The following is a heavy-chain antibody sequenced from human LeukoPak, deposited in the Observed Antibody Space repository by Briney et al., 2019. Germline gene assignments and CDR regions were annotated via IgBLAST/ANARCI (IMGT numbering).Heavy chain of an antibody. CDR1: GFTFSSYA. CDR3: AKDLRKIYYDSSGWSHDAFDI. V-gene: IGHV3-23*01. J-gene: IGHJ3*02. Sequence: GVSLRLSCAASGFTFSSYAMSWVRQAPGKGLEWVSAISGSSGSTYYADSVRGRFTISRDNCKNTLYLQMNSLRAEDTAVYYCAKDLRKIYYDSSGWSHDAFDIWGQGTMVTVSS. D-gene: IGHD3-22*01. CDR2: ISGSSGST.